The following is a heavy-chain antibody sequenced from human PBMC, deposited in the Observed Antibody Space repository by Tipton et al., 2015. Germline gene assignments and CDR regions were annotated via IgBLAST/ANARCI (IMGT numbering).Heavy chain of an antibody. CDR3: AKGLSFCDNGLCRGSGGFDY. Sequence: SLRLSCAASGFTFRIFGMHWVRQAPGKGLEWVAAISYDGSKEYYSDSLRGRITISRDNSKNTLYLEMNSLRVEDTAVFHCAKGLSFCDNGLCRGSGGFDYGGQGPLVTASS. J-gene: IGHJ4*02. D-gene: IGHD2-8*01. CDR1: GFTFRIFG. V-gene: IGHV3-33*06. CDR2: ISYDGSKE.